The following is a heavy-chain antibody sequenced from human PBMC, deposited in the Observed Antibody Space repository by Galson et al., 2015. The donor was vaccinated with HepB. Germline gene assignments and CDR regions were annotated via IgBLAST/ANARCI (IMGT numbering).Heavy chain of an antibody. D-gene: IGHD2-2*02. CDR1: GFTFRSYA. J-gene: IGHJ4*02. CDR2: ISGSGGGT. CDR3: AKLIVVVLAAISPSWQDY. V-gene: IGHV3-23*01. Sequence: CAASGFTFRSYAMSWVRQAPGKGLEWVSAISGSGGGTYYADSVKGRFSISRDNSKNTLYLQMNSLRAEDTAVYYCAKLIVVVLAAISPSWQDYWGQGTLVTVSS.